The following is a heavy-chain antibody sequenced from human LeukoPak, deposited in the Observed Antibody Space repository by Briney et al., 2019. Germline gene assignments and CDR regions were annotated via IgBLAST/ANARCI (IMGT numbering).Heavy chain of an antibody. Sequence: PGGSLRLSCEDSGFTLRNFAVSWVRQAPGKGLEWVALISYDESNKYYADPVKGRFTISRDNSKNTLYLQMDSLRAEDTAVYYCAYLYGSGSYGDDYWGQGTLVTVSS. J-gene: IGHJ4*02. CDR2: ISYDESNK. V-gene: IGHV3-30*04. CDR1: GFTLRNFA. CDR3: AYLYGSGSYGDDY. D-gene: IGHD3-10*01.